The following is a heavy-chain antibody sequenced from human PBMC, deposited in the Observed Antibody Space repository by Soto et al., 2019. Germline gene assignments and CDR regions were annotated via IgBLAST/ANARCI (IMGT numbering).Heavy chain of an antibody. CDR3: AKDLRGYSSSDHFDY. J-gene: IGHJ4*02. D-gene: IGHD6-6*01. CDR2: ISGSGGST. V-gene: IGHV3-23*01. CDR1: GFTFSSYA. Sequence: PGGSLRLSCAASGFTFSSYAMSWVRQAPGKGLEWVSAISGSGGSTYYADSVKGRFTISRDNSKNTLYLQMNSLRAEDTAVYYCAKDLRGYSSSDHFDYWGQGTLVTVSS.